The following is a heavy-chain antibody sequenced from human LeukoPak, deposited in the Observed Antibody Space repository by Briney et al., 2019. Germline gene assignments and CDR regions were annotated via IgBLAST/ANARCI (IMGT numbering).Heavy chain of an antibody. D-gene: IGHD5-18*01. Sequence: GGSLRLSCAASGFTFSSYGMHWVRQAPGKGLEWVAVISYDGSNKYYADSVKGRFTISRDNSKSTLYLQMNSLRAEDTAVYYCAKELLPWIQLWRGLDYWGQGTLVTVSS. V-gene: IGHV3-30*18. CDR3: AKELLPWIQLWRGLDY. J-gene: IGHJ4*02. CDR2: ISYDGSNK. CDR1: GFTFSSYG.